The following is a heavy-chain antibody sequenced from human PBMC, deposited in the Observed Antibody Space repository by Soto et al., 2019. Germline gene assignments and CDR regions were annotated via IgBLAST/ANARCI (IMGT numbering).Heavy chain of an antibody. CDR3: ARGEFGPQNYYGSGSYYPDY. V-gene: IGHV3-7*01. CDR2: IKQDGSEK. J-gene: IGHJ4*02. CDR1: GFTFSSYW. D-gene: IGHD3-10*01. Sequence: GGSLRLSCAASGFTFSSYWMSWVRQAPGKGLEWVANIKQDGSEKYYVDSVKGRFTISRDNAKNSLYLQMNSLRAEDTAVYYCARGEFGPQNYYGSGSYYPDYWGQGTLVTVSS.